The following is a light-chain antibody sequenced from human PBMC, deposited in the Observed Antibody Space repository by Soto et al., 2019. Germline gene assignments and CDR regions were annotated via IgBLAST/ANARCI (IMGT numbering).Light chain of an antibody. CDR1: QSVSSSY. CDR3: QQYNNWPRT. J-gene: IGKJ1*01. V-gene: IGKV3-20*01. CDR2: GAS. Sequence: EIVSTQSPGTLSLSPGERATLSCRASQSVSSSYLAWYQQKPGQAPRLLIYGASSRATGIPDRFSGSGSGTDFTLTISSLRSEDFAVYYCQQYNNWPRTFGQGTKVDI.